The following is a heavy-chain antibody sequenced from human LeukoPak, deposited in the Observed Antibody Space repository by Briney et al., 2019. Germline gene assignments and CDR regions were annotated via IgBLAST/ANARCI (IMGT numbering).Heavy chain of an antibody. CDR1: GFTFSNYA. CDR3: AKDEVGRYCSSTSCYSRFDY. J-gene: IGHJ4*02. D-gene: IGHD2-2*02. V-gene: IGHV3-30*18. CDR2: ISFAGDGE. Sequence: GGSLRLSCAASGFTFSNYAMHWVRQAPGKGLEWVAVISFAGDGEYYADSVKGRFTISRDNSKNTLYLHMNSLRHEDTAMYYCAKDEVGRYCSSTSCYSRFDYWGQGTLVTVSS.